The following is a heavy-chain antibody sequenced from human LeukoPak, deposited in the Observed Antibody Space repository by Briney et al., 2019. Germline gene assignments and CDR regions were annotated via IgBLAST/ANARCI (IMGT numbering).Heavy chain of an antibody. CDR1: GVTFSSYG. J-gene: IGHJ3*02. CDR3: VRDYLHGFDI. Sequence: AGALRLSCAASGVTFSSYGRHWVRQAPGKGLEWVAVIWYDGSNKYYADSVKGRFTIFRNNSNNPLFLQMCSLRAEDTAVYYCVRDYLHGFDIWGQGTMVTVSS. CDR2: IWYDGSNK. V-gene: IGHV3-33*01.